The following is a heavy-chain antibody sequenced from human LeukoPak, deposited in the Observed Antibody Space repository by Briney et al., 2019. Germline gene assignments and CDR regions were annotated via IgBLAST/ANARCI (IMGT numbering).Heavy chain of an antibody. Sequence: GASVKVSCKASGYTFTSYGISWVRQAPGQGLEWVGWISAYNGNTNYAQKLQGRVTMTTDTSTGTAYMELRSLRSDDTAVYYCARTDPYDILTGYYPYYYYGMDVWGQGTTVTVSS. D-gene: IGHD3-9*01. V-gene: IGHV1-18*01. CDR1: GYTFTSYG. CDR3: ARTDPYDILTGYYPYYYYGMDV. J-gene: IGHJ6*02. CDR2: ISAYNGNT.